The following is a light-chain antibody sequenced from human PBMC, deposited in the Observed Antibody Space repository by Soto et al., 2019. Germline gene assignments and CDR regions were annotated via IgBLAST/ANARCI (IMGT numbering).Light chain of an antibody. J-gene: IGLJ1*01. CDR1: SSDVGSYNL. V-gene: IGLV2-23*01. Sequence: QSVLTQPASVSGSPGQSITISCTGTSSDVGSYNLVSWYQQHPGKAPKLMIYEGSKRPSGVSNRFSDSKSGNTASLTISGLQAEDEADYYCCSYAGSSTYVFGTGTKVTVL. CDR2: EGS. CDR3: CSYAGSSTYV.